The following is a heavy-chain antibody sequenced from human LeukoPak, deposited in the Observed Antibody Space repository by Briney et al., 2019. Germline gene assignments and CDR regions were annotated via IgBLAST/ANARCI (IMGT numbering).Heavy chain of an antibody. CDR2: INHSGST. D-gene: IGHD3-22*01. V-gene: IGHV4-39*07. J-gene: IGHJ4*02. Sequence: SETLSLTCTVSGGSISSGGYYWSWIRQPPGKGLEWIGEINHSGSTNYNPSLKSRVTISVDTSKNQFSLKLSSVTAADTAVYYCARALYKEYYYDSSGSLGYWGQGTLVTVSS. CDR1: GGSISSGGYY. CDR3: ARALYKEYYYDSSGSLGY.